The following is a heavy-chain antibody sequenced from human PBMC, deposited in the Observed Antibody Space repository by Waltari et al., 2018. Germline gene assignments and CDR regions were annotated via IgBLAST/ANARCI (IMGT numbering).Heavy chain of an antibody. D-gene: IGHD2-15*01. Sequence: QVQLVQSGAEVKKPGASVKVSCKASGYTFTSYAMHWVRQAPGQRLEWMGWINAGNGNTKYSQKFQGRVTITRDTSASTAYMELSSLRSEDTAVYYCASGYCSGGSCNDAFDIWGQGTMVTVSS. CDR3: ASGYCSGGSCNDAFDI. V-gene: IGHV1-3*01. CDR1: GYTFTSYA. CDR2: INAGNGNT. J-gene: IGHJ3*02.